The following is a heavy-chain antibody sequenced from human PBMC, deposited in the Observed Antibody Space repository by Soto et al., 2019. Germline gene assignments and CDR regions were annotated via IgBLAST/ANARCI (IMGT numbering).Heavy chain of an antibody. CDR1: GFTFSSYS. V-gene: IGHV3-48*01. D-gene: IGHD2-21*02. Sequence: HPGGSLRLSCAASGFTFSSYSMNWVRQAPGKGLEWVSYISSSSSTIYYADSVKGRFTISRDNAKNSLYLQMNSLRAEDTAVYYCARDLRTAYSPYYMDVWGKGTTVTVSS. CDR2: ISSSSSTI. CDR3: ARDLRTAYSPYYMDV. J-gene: IGHJ6*03.